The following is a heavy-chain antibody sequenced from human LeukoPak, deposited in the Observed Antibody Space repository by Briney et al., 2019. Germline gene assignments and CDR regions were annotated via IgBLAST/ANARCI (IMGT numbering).Heavy chain of an antibody. Sequence: PGRSLRLSCAASGFTFSDYPKDWVRQSPGKGLEWVAIISSDGSNKYYADSVKGRFTISRDNSKNTLYLQMSSLRAADTAVYYCARETLGWFDPWGQGTMVTVSS. V-gene: IGHV3-30-3*01. J-gene: IGHJ5*02. CDR1: GFTFSDYP. CDR3: ARETLGWFDP. CDR2: ISSDGSNK.